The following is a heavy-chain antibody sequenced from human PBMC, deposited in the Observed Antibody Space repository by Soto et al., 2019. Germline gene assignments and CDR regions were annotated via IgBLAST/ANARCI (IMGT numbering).Heavy chain of an antibody. Sequence: GGSLILSCAASGFTFGNSWMHWVRQAPGKGLVWVARIKSDTDGGTTDYAAPVKGRFTISRDDSKNTLFLQMNSLKTEDTAVYYCTTSILTGYFRWSIFDYWGQGNLVTVSS. CDR2: IKSDTDGGTT. CDR3: TTSILTGYFRWSIFDY. J-gene: IGHJ4*02. V-gene: IGHV3-15*07. D-gene: IGHD3-9*01. CDR1: GFTFGNSW.